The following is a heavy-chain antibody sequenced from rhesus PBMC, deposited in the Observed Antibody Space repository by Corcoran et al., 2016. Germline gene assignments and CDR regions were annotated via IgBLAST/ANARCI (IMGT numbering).Heavy chain of an antibody. V-gene: IGHV4-65*01. J-gene: IGHJ4*01. Sequence: QVQLQESGPGLVKTSETLSLTCAVSGGSVSSSKWWSWIPQAPEKGLEWIAYISGSGGTTHYNPSLKSRFTISIDTSKNQFSLKLSSVTVADTAVYYCASVWDEYLDYWGQGVLVTVSS. D-gene: IGHD3-34*01. CDR2: ISGSGGTT. CDR3: ASVWDEYLDY. CDR1: GGSVSSSKW.